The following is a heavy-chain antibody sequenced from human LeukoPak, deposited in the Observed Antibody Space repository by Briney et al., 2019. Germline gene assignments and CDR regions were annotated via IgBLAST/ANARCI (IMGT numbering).Heavy chain of an antibody. Sequence: PSETLSLTCTVSGGSISSYYWSWIRQPPGKGLEWIGYIYYSGSTNYNPSLKSRVTISVDTSKNQFSLKLSSVIAADTAVYYCAREGIGYFDYWGQGTLVTVSS. J-gene: IGHJ4*02. CDR1: GGSISSYY. V-gene: IGHV4-59*01. CDR3: AREGIGYFDY. CDR2: IYYSGST. D-gene: IGHD6-13*01.